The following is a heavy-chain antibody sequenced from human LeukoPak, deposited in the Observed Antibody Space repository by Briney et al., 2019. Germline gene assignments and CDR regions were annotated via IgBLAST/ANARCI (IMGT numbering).Heavy chain of an antibody. CDR3: ARGRNDHGGMFFES. CDR2: ISHSGYT. V-gene: IGHV4-59*11. D-gene: IGHD4-23*01. CDR1: GDSMRGHY. J-gene: IGHJ4*02. Sequence: SETRSLTCTVSGDSMRGHYWSWLRQAPGRGLGWIGFISHSGYTSYSPSLKGRVAISVDTSKRQFSPGLSSVTATYTAMYYCARGRNDHGGMFFESWAQGNLVTVSS.